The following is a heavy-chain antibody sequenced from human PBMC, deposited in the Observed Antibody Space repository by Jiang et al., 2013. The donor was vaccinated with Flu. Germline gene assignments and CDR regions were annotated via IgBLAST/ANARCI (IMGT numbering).Heavy chain of an antibody. CDR2: INDNNGNT. V-gene: IGHV1-18*01. D-gene: IGHD2-2*01. CDR1: GYTFAANG. Sequence: SGAEVKKPGASMKVSCKTSGYTFAANGITWVRQAPGQGLEWMGWINDNNGNTNYAQKFQGRVTMTTNTFTRTSYLELRSLTSDDTAMYYCARGTPKSPLPSGAAQHFGLDVWGQGTSVTVSS. J-gene: IGHJ6*02. CDR3: ARGTPKSPLPSGAAQHFGLDV.